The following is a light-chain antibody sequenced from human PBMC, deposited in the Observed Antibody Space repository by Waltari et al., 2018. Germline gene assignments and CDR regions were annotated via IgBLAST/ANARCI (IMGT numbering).Light chain of an antibody. J-gene: IGKJ3*01. CDR1: QSLLHSNGYNY. CDR2: LGS. V-gene: IGKV2-28*01. CDR3: MQALQTPRFT. Sequence: DIVMTQSPLSLPVTPGEPASISCRSSQSLLHSNGYNYLDWYLQKPGQSPQLLIYLGSNRASGVPDRCSGSGSGTDFTLKISRVEAEDVGVYYCMQALQTPRFTFGPGTKVDIK.